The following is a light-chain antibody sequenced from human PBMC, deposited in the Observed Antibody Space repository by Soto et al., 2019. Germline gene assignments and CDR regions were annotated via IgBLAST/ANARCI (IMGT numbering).Light chain of an antibody. J-gene: IGKJ1*01. V-gene: IGKV3-20*01. Sequence: EIVLTQSPGTLSLSPGERATLSCRASQSVPSNFLAWYQQKPGQAPILLIYGVSRRATGQPNRFSGSGTGTDFTLTITRMENEDFAVYYCKQYESYWTFGQGIKVEIK. CDR2: GVS. CDR3: KQYESYWT. CDR1: QSVPSNF.